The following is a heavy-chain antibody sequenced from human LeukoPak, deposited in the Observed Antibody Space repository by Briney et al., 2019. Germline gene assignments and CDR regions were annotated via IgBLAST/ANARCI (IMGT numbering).Heavy chain of an antibody. CDR2: IYSGGGT. Sequence: PGVSLRLSCTASGFTVSSSYMTWVRQAQGKGLEWVSLIYSGGGTFYADSVKGRFTISRHHFENTLYLQMNNLRAEDTAVYYCARVGVGTVAGNYFDDWGQGTLVTVSS. CDR3: ARVGVGTVAGNYFDD. CDR1: GFTVSSSY. V-gene: IGHV3-53*04. D-gene: IGHD6-19*01. J-gene: IGHJ4*02.